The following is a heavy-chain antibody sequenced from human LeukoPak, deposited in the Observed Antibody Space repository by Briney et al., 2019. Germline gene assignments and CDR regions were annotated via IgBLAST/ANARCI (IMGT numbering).Heavy chain of an antibody. Sequence: SETLSLTCTVSGGSISSSSYYWGWIRQPPGKGLEWIGSIYYSGSTYYNPSLKSRVTISVDTSKNQFSLKLSSVTAADTAVYYCAREGGSGSFDYWGQGTLVTVSS. D-gene: IGHD3-10*01. J-gene: IGHJ4*02. CDR2: IYYSGST. CDR1: GGSISSSSYY. CDR3: AREGGSGSFDY. V-gene: IGHV4-39*07.